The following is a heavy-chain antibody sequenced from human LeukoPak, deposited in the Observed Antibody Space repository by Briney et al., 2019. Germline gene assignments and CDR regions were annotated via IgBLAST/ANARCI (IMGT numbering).Heavy chain of an antibody. Sequence: NPSETLSLTCTVSGGSISSYYWSWIRQPPGKGLEWIGYIYYSGSTNYNPSLKSRVTISVDTSKNQFSLKLSSVTAADTAVYYCARETSSGAFDIWGQGTMVTVSS. D-gene: IGHD3-10*01. V-gene: IGHV4-59*01. J-gene: IGHJ3*02. CDR3: ARETSSGAFDI. CDR1: GGSISSYY. CDR2: IYYSGST.